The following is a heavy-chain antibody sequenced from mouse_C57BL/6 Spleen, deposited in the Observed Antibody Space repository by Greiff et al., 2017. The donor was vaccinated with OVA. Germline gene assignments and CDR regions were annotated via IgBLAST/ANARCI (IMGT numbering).Heavy chain of an antibody. J-gene: IGHJ3*01. Sequence: EVQLVESGGGLVKPGGSLKLSCAASGFTFSSYAMSWVRQTPEKRLEWVATISDGGSYTYYPDNVKGRFTISRDNAKNNLYLQMSHLKSEDTAMYYCARGGGSSPWFAYWGQGTLVTVSA. CDR3: ARGGGSSPWFAY. V-gene: IGHV5-4*01. D-gene: IGHD1-1*01. CDR1: GFTFSSYA. CDR2: ISDGGSYT.